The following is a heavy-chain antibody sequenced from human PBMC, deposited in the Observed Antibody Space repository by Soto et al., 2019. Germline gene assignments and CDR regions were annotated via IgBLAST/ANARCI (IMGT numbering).Heavy chain of an antibody. CDR1: GGSISSSSYY. CDR2: IYYSGST. J-gene: IGHJ3*02. Sequence: QLQLQESGPGLVKPSETLSLTCTVSGGSISSSSYYWGWIRQPPGKGLEWIGSIYYSGSTYYNPSLKSRVTISVDTSKNQFSLKLSSVTAADTAVYYCARRFLLGSSGWWARGAFDIWGQGTMVTVSS. CDR3: ARRFLLGSSGWWARGAFDI. V-gene: IGHV4-39*01. D-gene: IGHD6-19*01.